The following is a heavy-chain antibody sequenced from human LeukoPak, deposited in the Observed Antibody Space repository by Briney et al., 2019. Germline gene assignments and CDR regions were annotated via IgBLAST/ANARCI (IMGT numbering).Heavy chain of an antibody. V-gene: IGHV3-23*01. D-gene: IGHD3-22*01. CDR1: GFTFSSYA. Sequence: GGSLRLSCVASGFTFSSYAMTWVRQAPGKGLEWVLAISGSGGSTYYADSVKGRFTISRDNSKNTLYVQMNSLRAEDTAVYYCAKTGDSSGFYYGVDYWGQGTLVTVSS. J-gene: IGHJ4*02. CDR3: AKTGDSSGFYYGVDY. CDR2: ISGSGGST.